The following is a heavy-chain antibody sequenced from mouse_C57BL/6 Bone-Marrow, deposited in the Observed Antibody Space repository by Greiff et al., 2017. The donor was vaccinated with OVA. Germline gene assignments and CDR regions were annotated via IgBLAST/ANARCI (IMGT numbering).Heavy chain of an antibody. V-gene: IGHV5-6*01. J-gene: IGHJ4*01. CDR3: ASPSLYDYDEGYAMDY. CDR1: GFTFSSSG. CDR2: ISSGGSYT. Sequence: EVNVVESGGDLVKPGGSLKLSCAASGFTFSSSGMSWVRQTPDKRLEWVATISSGGSYTYYPDSVQGRFTISRDNAKNTLYLQMSSLKSEDTAMYYCASPSLYDYDEGYAMDYWGQGTSVTVSS. D-gene: IGHD2-4*01.